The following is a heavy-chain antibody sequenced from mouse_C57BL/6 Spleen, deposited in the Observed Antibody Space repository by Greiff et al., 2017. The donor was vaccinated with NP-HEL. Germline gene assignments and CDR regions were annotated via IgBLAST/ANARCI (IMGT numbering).Heavy chain of an antibody. V-gene: IGHV3-8*01. Sequence: VQLKESGPGLAKPSQTLSLTCSVTGYSITSDYWNWIRKFPGNKLEYMGYISYSGSTYYNPSLKSRISITRDTSKNQYYLQLNSVTTEDTATYYCARGGYYYGSSYDYYAMDYWGQGTSVTVSS. CDR2: ISYSGST. CDR3: ARGGYYYGSSYDYYAMDY. D-gene: IGHD1-1*01. CDR1: GYSITSDY. J-gene: IGHJ4*01.